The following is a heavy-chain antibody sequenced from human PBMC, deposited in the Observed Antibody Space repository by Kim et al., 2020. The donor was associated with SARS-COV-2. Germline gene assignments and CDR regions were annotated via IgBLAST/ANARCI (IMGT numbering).Heavy chain of an antibody. D-gene: IGHD6-19*01. CDR1: GFSLSTSGVG. Sequence: SGPTLVNPTQTLTLTCTFSGFSLSTSGVGVGWIRQPPGKALEWLALIYWDDDKRYSPSLKSRLTITKDTSKNQVFLTMTNMDPVDTATYYCARRQASGWYGDWFGPWRQGTLVPVSS. V-gene: IGHV2-5*02. CDR3: ARRQASGWYGDWFGP. CDR2: IYWDDDK. J-gene: IGHJ5*02.